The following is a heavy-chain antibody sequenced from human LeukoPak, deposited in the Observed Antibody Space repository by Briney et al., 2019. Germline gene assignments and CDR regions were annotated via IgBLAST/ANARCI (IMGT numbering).Heavy chain of an antibody. CDR3: ARDHNYAFDN. CDR2: IGIESGNT. CDR1: GFPFIDYS. V-gene: IGHV3-48*04. J-gene: IGHJ4*02. Sequence: GWSLRLSCTASGFPFIDYSMNWVRQAPGKGLEWISYIGIESGNTNYADSVKGRFTISADNAKKSLYLQMNSLRVEDTAVYYCARDHNYAFDNWGQGTLVSVSS. D-gene: IGHD1-1*01.